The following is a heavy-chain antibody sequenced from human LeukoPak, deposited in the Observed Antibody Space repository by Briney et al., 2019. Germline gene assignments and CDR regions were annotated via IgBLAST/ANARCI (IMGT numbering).Heavy chain of an antibody. CDR1: GFTFDDHG. V-gene: IGHV3-20*04. J-gene: IGHJ4*02. CDR3: AKDQRYSYGYPSFTFDY. D-gene: IGHD5-18*01. CDR2: INWNGGST. Sequence: PGGSLRLSCAASGFTFDDHGMTWVRQIPGKGLEWVSGINWNGGSTGYADSVRGRFTISRDNSKNTLYLQMNSLRAEDTAVYYCAKDQRYSYGYPSFTFDYWGQGTLVTVSS.